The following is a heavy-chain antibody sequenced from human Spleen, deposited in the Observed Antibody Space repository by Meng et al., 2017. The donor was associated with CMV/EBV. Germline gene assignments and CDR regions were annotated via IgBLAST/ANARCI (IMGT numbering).Heavy chain of an antibody. D-gene: IGHD6-19*01. J-gene: IGHJ4*02. V-gene: IGHV3-30*02. CDR3: AREGMGSGKDY. CDR2: IRNDESDK. Sequence: QGPLVGSGGGVVQPEGSLSLSCAGSGFTCSSYGMHWVRQAPGKGPEWVAFIRNDESDKYYGDSVKGRFTISRDTSKNTVDLQMNSLRAEDTAVYYCAREGMGSGKDYWGQGTLVTVSS. CDR1: GFTCSSYG.